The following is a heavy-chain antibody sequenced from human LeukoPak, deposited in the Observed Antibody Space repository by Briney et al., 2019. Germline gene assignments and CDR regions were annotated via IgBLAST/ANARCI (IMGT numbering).Heavy chain of an antibody. D-gene: IGHD2-15*01. Sequence: GESLKISCKGSGYSFPTSWIAWVRQMPGKGLEWTGIIYPGDSDTRYSPSFQGQVTISADKSISTAYLQWSSLKASDTAMYYCARLAYCSGGSCYSSCTMDVWGQGTTVTVSS. CDR1: GYSFPTSW. J-gene: IGHJ6*02. V-gene: IGHV5-51*01. CDR3: ARLAYCSGGSCYSSCTMDV. CDR2: IYPGDSDT.